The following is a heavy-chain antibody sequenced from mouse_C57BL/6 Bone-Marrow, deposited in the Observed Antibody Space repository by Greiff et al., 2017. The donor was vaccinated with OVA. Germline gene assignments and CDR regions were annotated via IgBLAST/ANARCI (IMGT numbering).Heavy chain of an antibody. Sequence: EVHLVESGGGLVKPGGSLKLSCAASGFTFSDYGMHWVRQAPEKGLEWVAYISSGSSTIYYADTVKGRFTISRDNAKNTLFLQMTSLRSEDTAMYYCASCYGSSYPWYFDVWGTGTTVTVSS. CDR3: ASCYGSSYPWYFDV. CDR1: GFTFSDYG. V-gene: IGHV5-17*01. D-gene: IGHD1-1*01. J-gene: IGHJ1*03. CDR2: ISSGSSTI.